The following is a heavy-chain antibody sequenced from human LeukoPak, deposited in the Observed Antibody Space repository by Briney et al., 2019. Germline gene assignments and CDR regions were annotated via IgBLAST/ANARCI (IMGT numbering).Heavy chain of an antibody. J-gene: IGHJ4*02. CDR3: TKGMSIMDY. CDR2: IKSNTDGGTT. V-gene: IGHV3-15*01. D-gene: IGHD5/OR15-5a*01. Sequence: PGGSLRLSCAASGFTFNNAWMSWVRQAPGKGLEWVGRIKSNTDGGTTDYAAPVKGRFTISRDHSKNTLYLQMNSLKIEATAVYYCTKGMSIMDYWGQGTLVTVSS. CDR1: GFTFNNAW.